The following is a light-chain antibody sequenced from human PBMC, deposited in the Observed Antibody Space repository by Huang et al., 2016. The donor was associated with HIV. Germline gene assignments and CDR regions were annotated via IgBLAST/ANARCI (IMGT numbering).Light chain of an antibody. V-gene: IGKV3-20*01. CDR2: GAS. Sequence: ELVLTQSPGTLSLSPGERATLSCRASQSVSSSYLAWYQQKPGQAPRLLIYGASSRHTGIPDRLSGSGSGTDFTLTISRLEPEDFAVYYCQQYGSSPWTFGQGTKVEIK. J-gene: IGKJ1*01. CDR1: QSVSSSY. CDR3: QQYGSSPWT.